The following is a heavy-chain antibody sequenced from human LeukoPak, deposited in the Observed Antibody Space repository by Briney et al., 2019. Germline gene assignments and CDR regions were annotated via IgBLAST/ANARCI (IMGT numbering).Heavy chain of an antibody. CDR3: ARVSGSSWLGY. Sequence: SETLSLTCTVSGGSISSSSYYWGWIRQPPGKGLEWIGSIYYSGSTYYNPSLKSRVTISVDTSKNQFSLKLSSVTAADTAVYYCARVSGSSWLGYWGQGTLVTVSS. CDR1: GGSISSSSYY. J-gene: IGHJ4*02. D-gene: IGHD6-13*01. V-gene: IGHV4-39*01. CDR2: IYYSGST.